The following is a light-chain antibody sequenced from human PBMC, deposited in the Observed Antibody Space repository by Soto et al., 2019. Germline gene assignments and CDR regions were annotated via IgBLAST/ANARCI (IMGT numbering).Light chain of an antibody. CDR3: QSYDSSLSGSKVV. J-gene: IGLJ2*01. CDR1: ISNIGAGYD. Sequence: QSVLTQPPSVSGAPGQRVTISCTGSISNIGAGYDVHWYQQLPGTAPKLLIYGNSNRPSGVPDRFSGSKSGTSASLAITGLQAEDEADYYCQSYDSSLSGSKVVFGGGTKLTVL. CDR2: GNS. V-gene: IGLV1-40*01.